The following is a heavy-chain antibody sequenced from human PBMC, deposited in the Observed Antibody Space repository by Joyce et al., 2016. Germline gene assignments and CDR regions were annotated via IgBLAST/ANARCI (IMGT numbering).Heavy chain of an antibody. V-gene: IGHV1-2*02. CDR2: INPHSGGT. J-gene: IGHJ4*02. D-gene: IGHD6-6*01. Sequence: QVQLVQSGTEMKKPGASVKVSCKASGYTFIVYYLHWVRQAPGQGLEWRGWINPHSGGTSYAQKFQGRITMTRDTSISTVYMELGSLRSDDTAIYYCARDSRPIAARTAGALYWGQGTLVTVSS. CDR3: ARDSRPIAARTAGALY. CDR1: GYTFIVYY.